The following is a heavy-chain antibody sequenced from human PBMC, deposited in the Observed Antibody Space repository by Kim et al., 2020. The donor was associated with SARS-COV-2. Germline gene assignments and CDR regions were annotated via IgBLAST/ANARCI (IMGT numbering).Heavy chain of an antibody. V-gene: IGHV3-23*01. D-gene: IGHD2-2*02. J-gene: IGHJ4*02. Sequence: ADGVEGRFNISRDKSKSTWYLQMNSLSAEETAVYYCAKSKTTSCYTSIDYWGQGTLVTVSS. CDR3: AKSKTTSCYTSIDY.